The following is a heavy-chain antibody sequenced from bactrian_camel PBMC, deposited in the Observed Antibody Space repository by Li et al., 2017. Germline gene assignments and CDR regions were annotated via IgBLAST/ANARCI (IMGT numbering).Heavy chain of an antibody. CDR2: LDSDGRI. D-gene: IGHD1*01. V-gene: IGHV3S9*01. Sequence: HVQLVESGGGSVQAGGSLRLSCAVSVSSASNYGLGWFRQASGKEREWVGSLDSDGRINYADSVKGRFTIYKDNRKNTAYLRMNNLKPEDTAVYYCVADFSDDCDRGFRNWDQGTQVTVS. J-gene: IGHJ4*01. CDR3: VADFSDDCDRGFRN. CDR1: VSSASNYG.